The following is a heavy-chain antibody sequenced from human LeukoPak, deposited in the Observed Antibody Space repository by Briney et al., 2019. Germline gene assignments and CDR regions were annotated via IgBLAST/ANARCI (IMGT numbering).Heavy chain of an antibody. Sequence: SETLSLTCTVSGGSISSSSYYWGWIRQPPGKGLEWIGSIYYSGSTYYHPSLKSRVTISVDTSKNQFSLKLSSVTAADTAVYYCARDGTGYSSGWYSGYYFDYWGQGTLVTVSS. V-gene: IGHV4-39*07. D-gene: IGHD6-19*01. CDR2: IYYSGST. CDR1: GGSISSSSYY. CDR3: ARDGTGYSSGWYSGYYFDY. J-gene: IGHJ4*02.